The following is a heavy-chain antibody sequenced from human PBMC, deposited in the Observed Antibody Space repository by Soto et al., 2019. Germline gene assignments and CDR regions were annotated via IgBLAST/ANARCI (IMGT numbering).Heavy chain of an antibody. V-gene: IGHV3-21*01. CDR3: ARGANIVVVVAAPYYYYYMDV. CDR2: ISSSSSYI. Sequence: GGSLRLSCAASGFTFSSYSMNWVRQAPGKGLEWVSSISSSSSYIYYADSVKGRFTISRDNAKNSLYLQMNSLRAEDTAVYYCARGANIVVVVAAPYYYYYMDVWGKGTTVTVSS. CDR1: GFTFSSYS. J-gene: IGHJ6*03. D-gene: IGHD2-15*01.